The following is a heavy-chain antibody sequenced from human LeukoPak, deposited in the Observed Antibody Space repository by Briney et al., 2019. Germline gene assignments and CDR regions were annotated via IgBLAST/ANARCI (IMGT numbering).Heavy chain of an antibody. J-gene: IGHJ5*02. CDR2: IYPGYSDA. Sequence: GESLKISCKISGYKLTNNWIGWVRQVPGKGLEWMGLIYPGYSDAKYSPSFQGQVTLSVDASISTAYLQLSGLRASDTAIYYCVRFALTSSLGHWGQGTLVTVSS. D-gene: IGHD6-13*01. V-gene: IGHV5-51*01. CDR1: GYKLTNNW. CDR3: VRFALTSSLGH.